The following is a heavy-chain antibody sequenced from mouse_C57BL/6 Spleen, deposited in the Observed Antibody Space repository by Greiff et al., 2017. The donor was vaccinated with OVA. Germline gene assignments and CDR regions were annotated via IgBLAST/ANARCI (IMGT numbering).Heavy chain of an antibody. D-gene: IGHD1-1*01. CDR3: AREGVVATTYYFDY. Sequence: VQLQQSGAELARPGASVKLSCKASGYTFTSYGISWVKQRTGQGLEWIGEIYPRSGNTYYNEKFKGKATLTADKSSSTAYMELRSLTSEDSAVYFCAREGVVATTYYFDYWGQGTTLTVSS. V-gene: IGHV1-81*01. CDR2: IYPRSGNT. CDR1: GYTFTSYG. J-gene: IGHJ2*01.